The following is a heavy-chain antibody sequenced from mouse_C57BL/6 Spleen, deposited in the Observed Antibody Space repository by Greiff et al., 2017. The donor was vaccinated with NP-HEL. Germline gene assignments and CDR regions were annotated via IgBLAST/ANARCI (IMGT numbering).Heavy chain of an antibody. J-gene: IGHJ4*01. CDR2: INPNNGGT. CDR1: GYTFTDYY. D-gene: IGHD1-1*01. CDR3: ARSPDYYGSLYAMDY. Sequence: VQLQQSGPELVKPGASVKISCKASGYTFTDYYMNWVKQSHGKSLEWIGDINPNNGGTSYNQKFKGKATLTVDKSSSTAYMELRSLTSEDSAVYYCARSPDYYGSLYAMDYWGQGTSVTVSS. V-gene: IGHV1-26*01.